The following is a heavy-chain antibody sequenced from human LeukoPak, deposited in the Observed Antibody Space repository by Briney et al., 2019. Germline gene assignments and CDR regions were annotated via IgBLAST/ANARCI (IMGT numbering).Heavy chain of an antibody. CDR2: MYPGDSDT. D-gene: IGHD1-7*01. J-gene: IGHJ4*02. V-gene: IGHV5-51*01. CDR3: ARLTGTADY. CDR1: GSIFTNYW. Sequence: GESLQISCKTFGSIFTNYWIGWVRPLPGKGPEWLGIMYPGDSDTRYSPSFQGQVTISADKSSSTAYLQWRSLEASDTAMYYCARLTGTADYWGQGTLVTVSS.